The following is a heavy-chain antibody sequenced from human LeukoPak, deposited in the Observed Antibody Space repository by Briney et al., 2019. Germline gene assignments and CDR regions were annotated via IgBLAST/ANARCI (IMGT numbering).Heavy chain of an antibody. Sequence: GGSLRLSCAASGFTFSSYGMTWVRQAPGKGLEWVSTINTSGGTTYYTDSVKGRFTGSRDNSKNTLYLQMNSLRAEDTAVYYCAKGYNWHDRLGQGTLVTVSS. CDR2: INTSGGTT. J-gene: IGHJ5*02. CDR3: AKGYNWHDR. V-gene: IGHV3-23*01. CDR1: GFTFSSYG.